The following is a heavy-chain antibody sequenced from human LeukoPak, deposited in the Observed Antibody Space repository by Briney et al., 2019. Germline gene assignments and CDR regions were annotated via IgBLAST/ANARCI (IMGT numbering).Heavy chain of an antibody. V-gene: IGHV1-18*01. D-gene: IGHD6-13*01. J-gene: IGHJ4*02. CDR2: ISGYNGNT. CDR3: AREHLGGSPLDY. Sequence: ASGKVFCKGSGFNFTPFGITWVGPAPGQGLEGMGWISGYNGNTKYAQKLQGRVTMTTDTSTSTAYMELGSLRSDDTAVYYCAREHLGGSPLDYWGQGTLVTVSS. CDR1: GFNFTPFG.